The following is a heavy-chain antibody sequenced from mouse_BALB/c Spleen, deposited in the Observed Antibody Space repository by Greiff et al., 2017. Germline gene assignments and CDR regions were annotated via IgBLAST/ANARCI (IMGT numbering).Heavy chain of an antibody. Sequence: VQLQQSGPGLVAPSQSLSITCTVSGFSLTSYGVHWVRQPPGKGLEWLGVIWAGGSTNYNSALMSRLSISKDNSKSQVFLKMNSLQTDDTAMYYCAREGSTTVVAPDYWGQGTTLTVSS. CDR1: GFSLTSYG. CDR3: AREGSTTVVAPDY. CDR2: IWAGGST. J-gene: IGHJ2*01. V-gene: IGHV2-9*02. D-gene: IGHD1-1*01.